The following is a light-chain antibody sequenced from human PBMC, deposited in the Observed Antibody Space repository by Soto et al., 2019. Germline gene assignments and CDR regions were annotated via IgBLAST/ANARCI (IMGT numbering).Light chain of an antibody. V-gene: IGKV2-28*01. CDR2: LGS. CDR3: MQDLQTPSIT. J-gene: IGKJ5*01. Sequence: DIVMTQSPLSLPVTPGEPASISCRSSQSLLHSNGYNYLDWYLQKPGQSPQLLIYLGSNRASGVPDRLSGSGSGTNFTLKISRVEAEDVGVYYCMQDLQTPSITFGRGTRLEIK. CDR1: QSLLHSNGYNY.